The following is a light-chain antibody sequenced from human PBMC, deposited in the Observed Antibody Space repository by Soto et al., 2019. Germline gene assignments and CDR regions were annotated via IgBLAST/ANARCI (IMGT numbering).Light chain of an antibody. CDR2: KAS. CDR3: QQLRGT. V-gene: IGKV1-5*03. Sequence: DLQMTQSPSTLSASVGDRVTITCRASQSISSWLAWYQQKPGKAPQLLINKASSLQSGVPSGFSGSESGTEFTLTISSLQPAAFASYYCQQLRGTFGQGTKVEIK. CDR1: QSISSW. J-gene: IGKJ1*01.